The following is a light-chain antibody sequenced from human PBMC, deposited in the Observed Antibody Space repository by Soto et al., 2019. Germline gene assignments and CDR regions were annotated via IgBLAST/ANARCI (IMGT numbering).Light chain of an antibody. CDR3: QQRDNWPLTT. Sequence: IVLTQSPATLSLSPREIATLSCRASQSLSNFLAWYQQKPGRAPRLLIYDASNRATGSPAGFSGSGSWTDFSLTIRSLEPEDFAIYYCQQRDNWPLTTFGHGTRLEIK. CDR1: QSLSNF. CDR2: DAS. V-gene: IGKV3-11*01. J-gene: IGKJ5*01.